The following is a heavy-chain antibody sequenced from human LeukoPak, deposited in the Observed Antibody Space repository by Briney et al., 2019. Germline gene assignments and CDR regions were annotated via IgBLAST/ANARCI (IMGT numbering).Heavy chain of an antibody. D-gene: IGHD1-26*01. CDR3: TRSLVF. CDR1: GGTFSSYA. V-gene: IGHV1-18*01. CDR2: ISAVNGNT. Sequence: ASVKVSCKASGGTFSSYAISWVRQAPGRGLEWMGWISAVNGNTSYAQKFLDRLTLTTDTATSTAYMELGSLTSDDTAVYFCTRSLVFWGQGTQVTVSS. J-gene: IGHJ4*02.